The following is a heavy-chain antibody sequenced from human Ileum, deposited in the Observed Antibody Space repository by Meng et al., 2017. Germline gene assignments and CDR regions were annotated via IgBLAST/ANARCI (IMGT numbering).Heavy chain of an antibody. Sequence: QLQLMQWGAGMLKPSETLSLPCNVYGDSFTDYYWNWFRQPPGKGLEWIGEIHYSGSTNYKPSLESRVTISEDTSQKQFSLRLSSVTAADTAVYYCARRIRGGSYLGWGQGTLVTVSS. V-gene: IGHV4-34*01. D-gene: IGHD1-26*01. CDR2: IHYSGST. CDR1: GDSFTDYY. CDR3: ARRIRGGSYLG. J-gene: IGHJ4*02.